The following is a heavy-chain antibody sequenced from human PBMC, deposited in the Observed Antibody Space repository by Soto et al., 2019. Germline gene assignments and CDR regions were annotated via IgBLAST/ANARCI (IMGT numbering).Heavy chain of an antibody. Sequence: GGSLRLSCAASGFTVSSNYMSWVRQAPGKGLEWVSVIYSGGSTYYADSVKGRFTISRDNSKNTLYLQMNSLRAEDTAVYYCARAPSMTTVTTHYYYGMDVWGQGTTVTVSS. J-gene: IGHJ6*02. D-gene: IGHD4-17*01. CDR1: GFTVSSNY. V-gene: IGHV3-66*01. CDR3: ARAPSMTTVTTHYYYGMDV. CDR2: IYSGGST.